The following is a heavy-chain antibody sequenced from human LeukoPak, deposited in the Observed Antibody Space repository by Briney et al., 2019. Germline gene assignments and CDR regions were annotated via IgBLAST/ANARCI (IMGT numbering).Heavy chain of an antibody. CDR1: GGSLNGHY. V-gene: IGHV4-34*01. D-gene: IGHD1-26*01. J-gene: IGHJ5*02. Sequence: SETLSLTCAVYGGSLNGHYWSWIRQSPGKGLEWIGESGDSGGTKFNPSLKSRVTISADTSKNQFSLKLSSVTAADTAVYHCAKNGQSGFSFDPWGQGTLVTVSS. CDR2: SGDSGGT. CDR3: AKNGQSGFSFDP.